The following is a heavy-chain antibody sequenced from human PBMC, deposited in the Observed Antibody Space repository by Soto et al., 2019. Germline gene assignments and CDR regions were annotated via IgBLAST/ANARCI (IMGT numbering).Heavy chain of an antibody. D-gene: IGHD2-15*01. J-gene: IGHJ4*02. CDR3: ANHGYCSGGSCYPTDY. Sequence: LRLSCAASGLTFSSYAMSWVRQAPGKGLEWVSAISGSGGSTYYADSVKGRFTISRDNSKNTLYLQMNSLRAEDTAVYYCANHGYCSGGSCYPTDYWGQGTLVTVSS. V-gene: IGHV3-23*01. CDR1: GLTFSSYA. CDR2: ISGSGGST.